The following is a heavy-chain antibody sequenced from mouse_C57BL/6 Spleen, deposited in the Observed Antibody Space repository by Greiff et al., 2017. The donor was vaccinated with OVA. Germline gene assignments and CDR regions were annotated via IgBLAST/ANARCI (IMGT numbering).Heavy chain of an antibody. J-gene: IGHJ2*01. CDR1: GYTFTSYW. CDR3: ARSEKTGSFDY. V-gene: IGHV1-64*01. D-gene: IGHD4-1*01. Sequence: VQLQQPGAELVKPGASVKLSCKASGYTFTSYWLHWVKQRPGQGLEWIGMIHPTSGSTNYNEKFKSKATLTVDKSSSTDYMQLSSLTSEDSAVYYCARSEKTGSFDYWGQGTTLTVSS. CDR2: IHPTSGST.